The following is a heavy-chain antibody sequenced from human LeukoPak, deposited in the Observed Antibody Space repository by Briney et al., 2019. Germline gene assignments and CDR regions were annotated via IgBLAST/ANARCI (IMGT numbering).Heavy chain of an antibody. CDR1: GFTFSSYG. CDR2: ISYDGSNK. J-gene: IGHJ4*02. Sequence: GGSLRLSCAASGFTFSSYGMHWVRQAPGKGLEWVAVISYDGSNKYYADSVKGRFTISRDNSKNTLYLQMNSLRAEDTAVYYCAKEGGYNWGQGTLVTVSS. D-gene: IGHD5-24*01. V-gene: IGHV3-30*18. CDR3: AKEGGYN.